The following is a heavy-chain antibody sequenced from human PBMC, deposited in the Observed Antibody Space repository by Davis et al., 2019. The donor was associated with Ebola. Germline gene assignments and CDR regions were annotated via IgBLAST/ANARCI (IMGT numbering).Heavy chain of an antibody. CDR3: ARWASVGY. Sequence: PGGSLRLSCAASGFTFSSSWMTWVRQAPEKGLEWVATIKADGSAKYYVDSVKSRFTISRDNVKNSLYLQMDSLRAEDTAVYYCARWASVGYWGQGTLVTVSS. D-gene: IGHD1-26*01. CDR2: IKADGSAK. CDR1: GFTFSSSW. V-gene: IGHV3-7*01. J-gene: IGHJ4*02.